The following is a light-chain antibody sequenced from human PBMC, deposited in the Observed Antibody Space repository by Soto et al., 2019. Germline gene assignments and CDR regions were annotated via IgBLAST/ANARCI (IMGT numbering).Light chain of an antibody. V-gene: IGKV3-15*01. CDR3: QQYDNWPWT. J-gene: IGKJ1*01. Sequence: EIVMTQSPATLSVSPGGRATLSCRASQSISDTLAWYQQKPGQAPRLLIYGASTRATGFPARFSGSGYGADFTLTISSLQYEDFAVYYCQQYDNWPWTFGQGTKVEIK. CDR2: GAS. CDR1: QSISDT.